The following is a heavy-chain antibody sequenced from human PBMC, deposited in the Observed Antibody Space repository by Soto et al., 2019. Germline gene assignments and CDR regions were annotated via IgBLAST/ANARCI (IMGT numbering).Heavy chain of an antibody. CDR3: ARVPNWNDFLPYYSRFDP. CDR1: GYTFTSYG. V-gene: IGHV1-18*01. D-gene: IGHD1-1*01. CDR2: ISAYNGNT. Sequence: ASVKVSCKASGYTFTSYGISWVRQAPGQGLEWMGWISAYNGNTNYAQKLQGRVTMTTDTSTSTAYMELRSLRSDDTAVYYCARVPNWNDFLPYYSRFDPWGQGTLVTVSS. J-gene: IGHJ5*02.